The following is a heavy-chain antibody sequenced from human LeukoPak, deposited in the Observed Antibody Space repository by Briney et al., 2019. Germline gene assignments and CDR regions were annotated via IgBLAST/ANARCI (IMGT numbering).Heavy chain of an antibody. D-gene: IGHD5-18*01. CDR2: ISSSSSYI. J-gene: IGHJ4*02. V-gene: IGHV3-21*04. CDR1: GFTFSSYS. CDR3: GKTTVGYSSGQKPAWPVDY. Sequence: GGSLRLSCAASGFTFSSYSLNWVRQAPGKGLEWVSSISSSSSYIYYADSVKGRFTISRDNSRNTVYLQINSLRAEDTAVYYCGKTTVGYSSGQKPAWPVDYWGQGTLVTVSS.